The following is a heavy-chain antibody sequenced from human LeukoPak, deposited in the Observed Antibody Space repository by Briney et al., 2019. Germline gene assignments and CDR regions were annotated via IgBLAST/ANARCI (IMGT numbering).Heavy chain of an antibody. V-gene: IGHV4-39*01. CDR3: ARTVMYYYDSSAGNWSDP. Sequence: SETLSLTCTVSGGSISSSSYYWGWIRQPPRKGLEWIGSIYNSGSTYYNPSLKSRVTISVDTSKTQFSLKLSSVTAADTAVYYCARTVMYYYDSSAGNWSDPWGQGTLVTVSS. CDR2: IYNSGST. J-gene: IGHJ5*02. CDR1: GGSISSSSYY. D-gene: IGHD3-22*01.